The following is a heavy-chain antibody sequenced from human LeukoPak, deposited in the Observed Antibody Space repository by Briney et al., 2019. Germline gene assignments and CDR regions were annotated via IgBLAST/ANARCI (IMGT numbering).Heavy chain of an antibody. Sequence: PGGSLRLSCAASGFTFSSYEMNWVRQAPGKGLEWVSYISSSGSTIYYADSVKGRFTISRDNAKNSLYLQMNSLRAEDTAVYYCARGPNYYGPVYYYYMDVWGKGTTVTISS. CDR2: ISSSGSTI. CDR3: ARGPNYYGPVYYYYMDV. D-gene: IGHD3-10*01. V-gene: IGHV3-48*03. J-gene: IGHJ6*03. CDR1: GFTFSSYE.